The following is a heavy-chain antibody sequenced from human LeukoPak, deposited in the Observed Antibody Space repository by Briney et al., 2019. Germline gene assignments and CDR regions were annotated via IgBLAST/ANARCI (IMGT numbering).Heavy chain of an antibody. CDR1: GYTFTGYY. Sequence: GASVKVSCKASGYTFTGYYMHWVRQAPGQGLEWMGWINPNSGGTNYAQKFQGRVTMTRDTSISTAYMELSRLRSDDTAVYYCARDRQPRVTMILVVITTLGWFDPWGQGTLVTVSS. J-gene: IGHJ5*02. CDR2: INPNSGGT. V-gene: IGHV1-2*02. D-gene: IGHD3-22*01. CDR3: ARDRQPRVTMILVVITTLGWFDP.